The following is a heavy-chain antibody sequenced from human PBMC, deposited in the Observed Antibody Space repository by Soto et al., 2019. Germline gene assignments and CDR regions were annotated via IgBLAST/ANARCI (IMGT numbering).Heavy chain of an antibody. CDR1: GYTFTSYG. CDR2: ISAYNGNT. CDR3: SREGRYFDWLPKRFDP. D-gene: IGHD3-9*01. V-gene: IGHV1-18*04. J-gene: IGHJ5*02. Sequence: QVQLVQSGAEVKKPGASVKVSCKASGYTFTSYGISWVRQAPGQGLEWMGWISAYNGNTNYAHKLQGRVTMTTDTSTSTAYMEMRSLRSDYTAVYYWSREGRYFDWLPKRFDPWGQGTLVTVSS.